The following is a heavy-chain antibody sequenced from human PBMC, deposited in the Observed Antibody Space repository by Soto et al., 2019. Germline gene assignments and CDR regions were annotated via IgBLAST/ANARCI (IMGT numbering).Heavy chain of an antibody. D-gene: IGHD3-10*01. CDR3: ARDGSGEHNWFDP. Sequence: QVQLQESGPGLVKPSQTLSLTCTVSGGSISSGDYYWSWIRQPPGKGLEWIGYIYYSGSTYFNPSLKSRVTISVDTSKNQFSLKLSSVTAADTAVYYCARDGSGEHNWFDPWGQGTLFTVSS. V-gene: IGHV4-30-4*01. CDR2: IYYSGST. CDR1: GGSISSGDYY. J-gene: IGHJ5*02.